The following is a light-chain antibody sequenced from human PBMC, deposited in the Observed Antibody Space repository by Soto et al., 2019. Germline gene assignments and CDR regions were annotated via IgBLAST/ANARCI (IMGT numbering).Light chain of an antibody. CDR3: QQYCSSPFT. V-gene: IGKV3-20*01. CDR2: GAS. Sequence: ESVLTQSPGTLSMSPGERATLSCRASQSVSSSYSAWYQQKPVQAPRLLIYGASRRATGIPDRFSGSGSEPDFTLTISRLEPEDFAVYYCQQYCSSPFTFGPGTKVDIK. J-gene: IGKJ3*01. CDR1: QSVSSSY.